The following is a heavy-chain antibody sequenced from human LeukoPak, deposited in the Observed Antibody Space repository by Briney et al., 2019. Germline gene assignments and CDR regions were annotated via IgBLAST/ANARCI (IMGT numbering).Heavy chain of an antibody. CDR1: GYTFTSYG. CDR3: AGEGDSSGYFFRPDY. Sequence: GASVKVSCKASGYTFTSYGISWVRQAPGQGLEWMGWISVYSDDTKSAQNFQGRITMTTDTSTSTAYMELRSLRSDDTAVYYCAGEGDSSGYFFRPDYWGQGTLVTVSS. J-gene: IGHJ4*02. D-gene: IGHD3-22*01. V-gene: IGHV1-18*01. CDR2: ISVYSDDT.